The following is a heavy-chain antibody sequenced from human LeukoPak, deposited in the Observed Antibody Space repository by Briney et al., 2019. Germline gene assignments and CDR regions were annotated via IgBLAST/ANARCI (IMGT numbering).Heavy chain of an antibody. Sequence: GGSLRLSCAASGFTVSSNYMSCVRQAPGKGLEWVSVIYSGGIYNDGTTNYGDSVKGRFTISRDNSKNTLYLQMNSLRAEDTAVYYCARRELLGYSYGLRTFNIWGQGTTVTVSS. CDR1: GFTVSSNY. CDR2: IYSGGIYNDGTT. J-gene: IGHJ3*02. V-gene: IGHV3-66*04. D-gene: IGHD5-18*01. CDR3: ARRELLGYSYGLRTFNI.